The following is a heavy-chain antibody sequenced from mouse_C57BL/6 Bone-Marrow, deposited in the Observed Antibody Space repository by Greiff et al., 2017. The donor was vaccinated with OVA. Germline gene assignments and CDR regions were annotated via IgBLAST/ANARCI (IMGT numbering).Heavy chain of an antibody. Sequence: EVMLVESGGDLVKPGGSLKLSCAASGFTFSSYGMSWVRQTPDKRLEWVATISSGGSYTYYPDSVKGRFTISRDNAKNTLYLQMSSLKSEDTAMYDSVRHERLPFAFWGQGTLVSVSA. CDR2: ISSGGSYT. CDR1: GFTFSSYG. CDR3: VRHERLPFAF. J-gene: IGHJ3*01. V-gene: IGHV5-6*01.